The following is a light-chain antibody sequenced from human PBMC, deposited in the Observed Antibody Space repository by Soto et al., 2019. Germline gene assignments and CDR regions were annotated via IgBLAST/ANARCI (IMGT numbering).Light chain of an antibody. V-gene: IGKV3-20*01. CDR1: QSVSTNY. CDR3: QQYANSHGT. J-gene: IGKJ1*01. CDR2: GAS. Sequence: EVVLTQSPVTLSLSPGERATLSCRASQSVSTNYVAWYQQKPGQAPRLLIYGASSRASGIPDRSRGSGSGTDFTLTISRLEPEDFAVYYCQQYANSHGTFGQGTKVDIK.